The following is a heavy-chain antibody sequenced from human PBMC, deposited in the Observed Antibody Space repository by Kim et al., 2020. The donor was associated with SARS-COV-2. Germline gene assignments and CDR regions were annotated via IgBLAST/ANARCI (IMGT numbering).Heavy chain of an antibody. D-gene: IGHD6-13*01. Sequence: GGSLRLSCAASGFTFSSYDMHWVRQATGKGLEWVSAIGTAGDTYYPGSVKGRFTISRENAKNSLYLQMKSLRAGDTAVYYCARGYSSSWYWAFDIWGQGKMVTVSS. CDR2: IGTAGDT. CDR3: ARGYSSSWYWAFDI. CDR1: GFTFSSYD. V-gene: IGHV3-13*01. J-gene: IGHJ3*02.